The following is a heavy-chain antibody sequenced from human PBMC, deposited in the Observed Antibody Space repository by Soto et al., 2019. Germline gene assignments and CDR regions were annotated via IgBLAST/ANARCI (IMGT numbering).Heavy chain of an antibody. CDR2: ISTRGGRT. D-gene: IGHD3-22*01. J-gene: IGHJ4*02. Sequence: GGCLSLSCASSGISVSISAVSWVRQTPPQGLEWVSSISTRGGRTHYAESVKGRFSISRDNSANAVYLDMDNLRVEDTGRYYCAKEFYYDASGQYSDLYFDSWGQGALVTVSS. V-gene: IGHV3-23*01. CDR1: GISVSISA. CDR3: AKEFYYDASGQYSDLYFDS.